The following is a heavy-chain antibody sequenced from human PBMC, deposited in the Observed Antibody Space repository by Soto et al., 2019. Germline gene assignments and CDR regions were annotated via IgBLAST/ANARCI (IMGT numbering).Heavy chain of an antibody. CDR3: AIEVITAPYYYYGMDV. Sequence: PGESLKISCNGSGYSFTIYWISWVRQMPGKGLEWMGRIDPSDSYTNYSPSFQGHVTISADKSISTAYLQWSSLKASDTAMYYCAIEVITAPYYYYGMDVWGQGTTVTVSS. CDR1: GYSFTIYW. V-gene: IGHV5-10-1*01. CDR2: IDPSDSYT. J-gene: IGHJ6*02. D-gene: IGHD3-22*01.